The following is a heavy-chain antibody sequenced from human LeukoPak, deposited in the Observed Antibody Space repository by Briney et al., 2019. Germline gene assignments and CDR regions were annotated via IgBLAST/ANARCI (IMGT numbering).Heavy chain of an antibody. Sequence: ASVKVSFKCSGYTFTVYYMHWGRQPPGQGQEWKGWINANSGGTNYAQKFKGRVTMTRDTSISTAYMELSRLRSDDTAVYYCAREDIAAAVNFDYWGQGTLVTVSS. D-gene: IGHD6-13*01. V-gene: IGHV1-2*02. CDR2: INANSGGT. CDR1: GYTFTVYY. CDR3: AREDIAAAVNFDY. J-gene: IGHJ4*02.